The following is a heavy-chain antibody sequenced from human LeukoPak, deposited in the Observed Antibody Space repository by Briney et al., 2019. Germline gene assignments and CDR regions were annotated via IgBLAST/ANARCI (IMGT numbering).Heavy chain of an antibody. CDR3: AKTTVTTFGWFDP. CDR1: GGSFSGYY. V-gene: IGHV4-34*01. Sequence: PSETLSLTCAVYGGSFSGYYWSWIRQPPGKGLEWIGEINHSGSANYNPSLKSRVTISVDTSKNQFSLKLSSVTAADTAVYYCAKTTVTTFGWFDPWGQGTLVTVSS. J-gene: IGHJ5*02. CDR2: INHSGSA. D-gene: IGHD4-17*01.